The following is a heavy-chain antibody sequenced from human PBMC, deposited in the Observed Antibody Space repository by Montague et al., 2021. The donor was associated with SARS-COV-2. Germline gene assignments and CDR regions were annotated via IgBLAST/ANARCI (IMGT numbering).Heavy chain of an antibody. V-gene: IGHV4-34*01. Sequence: SETLSLTCTVYGVSFSNYHWSWIRQPPGKGLEWIGEINHSGTSKYNPSLKSRVTISLDTSKNRFSLYLSSVTAADTAVYYCARDSQPFNMIVMVMTGGEYDFDYWGQGTLVTVSS. CDR3: ARDSQPFNMIVMVMTGGEYDFDY. J-gene: IGHJ4*02. CDR1: GVSFSNYH. D-gene: IGHD3-22*01. CDR2: INHSGTS.